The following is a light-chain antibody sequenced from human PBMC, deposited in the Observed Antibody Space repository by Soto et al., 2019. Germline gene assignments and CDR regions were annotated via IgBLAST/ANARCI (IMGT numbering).Light chain of an antibody. Sequence: DIQMTQSPSSLSAPVGDRVTVACRASQNIYRYLNWYQHKPGKAPKLLIFGASNLQSGVPSRFSGSVSGTDFTLTISSLQPEDFATYYCQQSYSTPITFGQGTRLEI. CDR3: QQSYSTPIT. V-gene: IGKV1-39*01. J-gene: IGKJ5*01. CDR1: QNIYRY. CDR2: GAS.